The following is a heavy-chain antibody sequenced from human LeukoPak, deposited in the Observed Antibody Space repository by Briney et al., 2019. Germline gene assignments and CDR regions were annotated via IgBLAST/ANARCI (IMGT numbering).Heavy chain of an antibody. V-gene: IGHV4-59*11. CDR1: GGXISGQY. D-gene: IGHD3-10*01. Sequence: PSETLSLTCTVSGGXISGQYCSLIRQPPGKGLEWIGYIYYTGITKYNPSLKSRVTISVDTSKNQFSLRLTSVTAADTAVYYCARVSFHYHSGNYGWYFDSWGQGTVVTVSS. CDR3: ARVSFHYHSGNYGWYFDS. J-gene: IGHJ4*02. CDR2: IYYTGIT.